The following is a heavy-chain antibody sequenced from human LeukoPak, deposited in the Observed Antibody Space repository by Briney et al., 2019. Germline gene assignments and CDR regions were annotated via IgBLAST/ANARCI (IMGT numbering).Heavy chain of an antibody. V-gene: IGHV3-23*01. J-gene: IGHJ4*02. Sequence: GGSLRLSCAASGFTFSSFAMSWVRQAPGKGLEWVSGISVSGGSTYYADSVKGRFTISRDNSKKTLFLQMNSLRAEDTAVYFCAKAILYYNDISGYYDFDYWGQGTLVTVSS. CDR2: ISVSGGST. CDR1: GFTFSSFA. D-gene: IGHD3-22*01. CDR3: AKAILYYNDISGYYDFDY.